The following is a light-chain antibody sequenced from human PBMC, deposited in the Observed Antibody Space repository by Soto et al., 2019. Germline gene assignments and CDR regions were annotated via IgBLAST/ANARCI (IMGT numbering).Light chain of an antibody. CDR1: SPNIGAHYE. V-gene: IGLV1-40*01. Sequence: QSVLTQPPSVSGAPGQRVTISCTGSSPNIGAHYEVHWYQQLPGTAPRLLFHATNNRPSGVPDRFSGSKSGASASLTITGLQAEDEADYYCQAYDTSLSGSWVFGGGTKLTVL. J-gene: IGLJ3*02. CDR2: ATN. CDR3: QAYDTSLSGSWV.